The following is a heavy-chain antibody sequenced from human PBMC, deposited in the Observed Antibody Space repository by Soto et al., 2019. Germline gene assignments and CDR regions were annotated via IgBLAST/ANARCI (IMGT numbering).Heavy chain of an antibody. V-gene: IGHV1-69*13. CDR1: GGTFSSYA. Sequence: SVKVSCKASGGTFSSYAISWVRQAPGQGLEWMGGIIPIFGTANYAQKFQGRVTITADESTSTAYMELSSLRSEDTAVYYCARIESPSGYYYDRYYGMDVWGQGTTVTVSS. D-gene: IGHD3-22*01. CDR3: ARIESPSGYYYDRYYGMDV. CDR2: IIPIFGTA. J-gene: IGHJ6*02.